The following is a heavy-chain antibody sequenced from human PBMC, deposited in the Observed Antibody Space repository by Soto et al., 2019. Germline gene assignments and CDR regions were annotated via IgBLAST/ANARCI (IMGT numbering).Heavy chain of an antibody. Sequence: PSETLSLTCAVSSGSISSSNWWSWVRQPPGKGLEWIGEIYHSGSTNYNPSLKSRVTISVDKSKNQFSLELSSVTAADTAVYYCASTACTNGVCYTHLPRAFDFWGQGTLVTVSS. CDR2: IYHSGST. CDR3: ASTACTNGVCYTHLPRAFDF. D-gene: IGHD2-8*01. J-gene: IGHJ4*02. CDR1: SGSISSSNW. V-gene: IGHV4-4*02.